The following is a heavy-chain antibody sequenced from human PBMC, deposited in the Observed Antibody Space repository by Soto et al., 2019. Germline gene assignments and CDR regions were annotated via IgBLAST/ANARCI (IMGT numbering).Heavy chain of an antibody. V-gene: IGHV3-15*01. D-gene: IGHD4-17*01. Sequence: GGSLRLSCAASGFTFNEAWMSWVRQAPGKGLEWLGRIKSKTDGGTTDYAAPVTGRFTISRDDSTNSLYLQMNSLKIEDTAVYYCTTGRISDSGGGVDYWGQGTLVTVSS. CDR1: GFTFNEAW. CDR3: TTGRISDSGGGVDY. CDR2: IKSKTDGGTT. J-gene: IGHJ4*01.